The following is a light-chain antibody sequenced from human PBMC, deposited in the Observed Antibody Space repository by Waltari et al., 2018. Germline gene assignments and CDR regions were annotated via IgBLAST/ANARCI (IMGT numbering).Light chain of an antibody. CDR3: QQSYSTPST. CDR2: AAS. Sequence: DIQMTQSPSSLSASVGDRVTITCRASQSIASYLHWYQQKPGKSPNLLIYAASSLQSGVPSMFSGSGSGTDFTLTISSLQPEDFATYFCQQSYSTPSTFGQGTKLEIK. J-gene: IGKJ2*01. CDR1: QSIASY. V-gene: IGKV1-39*01.